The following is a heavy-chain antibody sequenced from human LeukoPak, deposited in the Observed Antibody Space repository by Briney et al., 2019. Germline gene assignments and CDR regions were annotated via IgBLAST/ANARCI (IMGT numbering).Heavy chain of an antibody. J-gene: IGHJ6*03. Sequence: PSETLSLTCTVSGGSISSYYWNWIRQPPGKGLEWIGYIYYSGTTKYNPSLKSRVTISVDTSKNQFSLKLSSVTAADTAVYYCARDGGYSGYDWDYYYYMDVWGKGTTVTISS. CDR1: GGSISSYY. CDR2: IYYSGTT. V-gene: IGHV4-59*01. CDR3: ARDGGYSGYDWDYYYYMDV. D-gene: IGHD5-12*01.